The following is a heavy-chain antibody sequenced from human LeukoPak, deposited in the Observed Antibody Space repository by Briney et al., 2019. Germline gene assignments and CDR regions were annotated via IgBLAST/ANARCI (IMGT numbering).Heavy chain of an antibody. J-gene: IGHJ4*02. Sequence: GGSLRLSCAASGFSFSSYSMNWVRQAPGKGLEWVSSISSSSDYIHYADSVKGRFTISRDNAKNPLYLQMNSLRDEDTAVYYCARGVDYWGQGTLVTVSS. V-gene: IGHV3-21*01. CDR1: GFSFSSYS. CDR2: ISSSSDYI. CDR3: ARGVDY.